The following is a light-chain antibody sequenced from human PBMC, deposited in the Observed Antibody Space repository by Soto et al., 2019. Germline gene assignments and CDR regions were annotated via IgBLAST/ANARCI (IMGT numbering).Light chain of an antibody. CDR3: CSYAGTSSYV. CDR2: EVT. V-gene: IGLV2-23*02. J-gene: IGLJ1*01. CDR1: SSDVGSYNF. Sequence: QSALTQPASVSGSPGQSITICCGLTSSDVGSYNFVSWYQQHPGRAPKLMIYEVTKRPSGVSSRFSGSKSGNTASLTISGLQAEDEADYYCCSYAGTSSYVFGTGTKVTVL.